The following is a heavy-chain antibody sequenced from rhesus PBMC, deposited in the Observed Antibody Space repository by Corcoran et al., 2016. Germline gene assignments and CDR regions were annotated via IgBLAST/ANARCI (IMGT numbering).Heavy chain of an antibody. CDR3: ASRGIVAAFDY. Sequence: QVQLQESGPGLVKPSETLSLTCAVSGGSFSSYWWSWIPQPPGKGLEWIGEINGNSGSTNYNPSLKSRVTISKDASKNQFSLKLSSVTAADTAVYYCASRGIVAAFDYWGQGVLVTVSS. D-gene: IGHD6-25*01. V-gene: IGHV4-80*01. CDR2: INGNSGST. CDR1: GGSFSSYW. J-gene: IGHJ4*01.